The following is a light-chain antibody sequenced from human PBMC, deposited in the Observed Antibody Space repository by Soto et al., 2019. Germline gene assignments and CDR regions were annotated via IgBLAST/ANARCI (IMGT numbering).Light chain of an antibody. J-gene: IGKJ1*01. Sequence: IRMTQPPFTQSASVGDRVTITSRASQSMGNWLAWYQQKRGRGHKLLMSEASSLESGVPSRFSGSGSGRELTLTISGVQPDDFATYYCQRYKRDSWAFGQGIKVDI. CDR2: EAS. CDR1: QSMGNW. V-gene: IGKV1-5*03. CDR3: QRYKRDSWA.